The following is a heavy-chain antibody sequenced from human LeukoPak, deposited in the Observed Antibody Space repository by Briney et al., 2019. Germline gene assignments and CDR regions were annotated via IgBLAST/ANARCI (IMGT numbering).Heavy chain of an antibody. D-gene: IGHD2-2*01. V-gene: IGHV4-59*01. CDR1: GGSISSYY. Sequence: SETLSLTCTVSGGSISSYYWSWIRQPPGKGLEWIGYIYYSGSTNYNPSLKSRVTISVDTSKNQFSLRLSSVTAADTAVYYCARVPAAPRLYMDVWGQGTTVIVSS. J-gene: IGHJ6*02. CDR2: IYYSGST. CDR3: ARVPAAPRLYMDV.